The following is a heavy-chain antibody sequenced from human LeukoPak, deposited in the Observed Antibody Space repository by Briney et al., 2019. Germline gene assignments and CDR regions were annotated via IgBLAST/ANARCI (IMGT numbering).Heavy chain of an antibody. CDR2: ISWNSGSI. V-gene: IGHV3-9*01. J-gene: IGHJ5*02. CDR3: AKGPFYGDYDQGWFDP. CDR1: GFTFDDYA. D-gene: IGHD4-17*01. Sequence: GGSLRLSCAASGFTFDDYAMHWVRQAPGKGLEWVSGISWNSGSIGYADSVKGRFTFSRDNAKNSLYLQMNSLRAEDTALYYCAKGPFYGDYDQGWFDPWGQGTLVTVSS.